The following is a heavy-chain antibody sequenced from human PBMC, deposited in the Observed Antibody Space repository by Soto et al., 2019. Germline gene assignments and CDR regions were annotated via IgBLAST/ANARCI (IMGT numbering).Heavy chain of an antibody. CDR1: GYTFTSYW. CDR3: ARQDGSALYYFDY. D-gene: IGHD6-19*01. CDR2: IYPGDSDT. Sequence: PVGSLKISCNGSGYTFTSYWIAWVRQMPGKGLEWMGIIYPGDSDTRYSPSFQGQVSISADKSISTAYLQWSSLKASDTAMYYCARQDGSALYYFDYWGQGTLVTVSS. J-gene: IGHJ4*02. V-gene: IGHV5-51*01.